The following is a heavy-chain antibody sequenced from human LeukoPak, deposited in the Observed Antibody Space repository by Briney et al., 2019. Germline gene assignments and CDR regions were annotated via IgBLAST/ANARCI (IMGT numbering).Heavy chain of an antibody. J-gene: IGHJ5*02. CDR2: IYYSGST. CDR3: ARGLRTTIFGVVEDWFDP. D-gene: IGHD3-3*01. Sequence: SETLSLTCTVSGGSISSYYWSWIRQPPGKGLEWIGYIYYSGSTNYNPSLKSRVTISVDTSKNQFSLKLSSVTAADTAVYYCARGLRTTIFGVVEDWFDPWGQGTLVTVSS. CDR1: GGSISSYY. V-gene: IGHV4-59*08.